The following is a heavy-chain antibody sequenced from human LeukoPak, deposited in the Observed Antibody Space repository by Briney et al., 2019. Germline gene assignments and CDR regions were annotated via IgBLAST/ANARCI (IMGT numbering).Heavy chain of an antibody. CDR3: VRDLDYYAMDS. Sequence: GGSLRLSCAVSGVSDSDNYMSWVRQAPGKGLEWVANIMKDGGHKNYVDSVKGRFTISRDNAKNSLFLQMNSLRVDDTAVYYCVRDLDYYAMDSWGQGTLVTVSS. CDR1: GVSDSDNY. J-gene: IGHJ4*02. D-gene: IGHD3-22*01. V-gene: IGHV3-7*03. CDR2: IMKDGGHK.